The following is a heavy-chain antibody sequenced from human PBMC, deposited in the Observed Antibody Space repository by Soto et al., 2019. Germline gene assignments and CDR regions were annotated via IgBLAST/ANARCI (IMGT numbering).Heavy chain of an antibody. V-gene: IGHV4-4*02. Sequence: SETLSLTCAVSSGSISSSNWWSWVRQPPGKGLEWIGEIYHSGSTNYNPSLKSRVTISVDKSKNQFSLKLSSVTAADTAVYYCESLVSLIAVAGTVVYWGQGTLVTVSS. CDR1: SGSISSSNW. J-gene: IGHJ4*02. D-gene: IGHD6-19*01. CDR3: ESLVSLIAVAGTVVY. CDR2: IYHSGST.